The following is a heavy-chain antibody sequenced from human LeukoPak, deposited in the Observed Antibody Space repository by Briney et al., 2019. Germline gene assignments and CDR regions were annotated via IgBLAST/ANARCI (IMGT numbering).Heavy chain of an antibody. D-gene: IGHD2-2*01. Sequence: PGGSLRLSCAASEFTFSSYAMSWVRQAPGKGLEWVSAISGSGGSTYYADSVKGRFTISRDNSKNTLCLQMNSLRAEDTAVYYCANGGGYCSSTSCYAGGYWGQGTLVTVSS. CDR1: EFTFSSYA. CDR2: ISGSGGST. V-gene: IGHV3-23*01. CDR3: ANGGGYCSSTSCYAGGY. J-gene: IGHJ4*02.